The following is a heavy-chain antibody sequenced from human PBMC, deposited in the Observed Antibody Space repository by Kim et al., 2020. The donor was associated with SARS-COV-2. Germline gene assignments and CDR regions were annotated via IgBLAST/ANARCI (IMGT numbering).Heavy chain of an antibody. CDR1: GFTFSRYW. V-gene: IGHV3-74*01. D-gene: IGHD3-16*01. J-gene: IGHJ4*02. CDR3: ARGGSGSLDY. Sequence: GGSLRLSCAASGFTFSRYWMHWVRQAPGKGLVWVSHINGDGRSTSYADSVKGRVTISIDNAKNTLYLQMNSLRAEDTAVYYCARGGSGSLDYWGQGTLVTVSS. CDR2: INGDGRST.